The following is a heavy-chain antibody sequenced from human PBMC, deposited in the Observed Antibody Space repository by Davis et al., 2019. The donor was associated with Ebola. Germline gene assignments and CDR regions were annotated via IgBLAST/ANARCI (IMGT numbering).Heavy chain of an antibody. J-gene: IGHJ6*02. D-gene: IGHD3-3*01. CDR2: IWYDGSNK. V-gene: IGHV3-33*06. CDR1: GFTFSSYG. Sequence: PGESLKISCAASGFTFSSYGMHWVRQAPGKGLEWVAVIWYDGSNKYYADSVKGRFTISRDNSKNTLYLQMNSLRAEDTAVYYCAKEVSIFSYGMDVWGQGTTVTVSS. CDR3: AKEVSIFSYGMDV.